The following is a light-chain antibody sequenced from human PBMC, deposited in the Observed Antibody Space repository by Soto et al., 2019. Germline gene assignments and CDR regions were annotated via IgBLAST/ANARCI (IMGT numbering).Light chain of an antibody. V-gene: IGKV3-15*01. CDR1: QNVHIN. J-gene: IGKJ2*01. CDR3: QQYETWPRT. CDR2: GVS. Sequence: ETVMTQSPATLSVSPGDTATLSCRSSQNVHINLAWYQQKPGQALTLLIYGVSARAPVVPARFSGAGSGTEFALTIRSLQSADFAVCYCQQYETWPRTFGDGTK.